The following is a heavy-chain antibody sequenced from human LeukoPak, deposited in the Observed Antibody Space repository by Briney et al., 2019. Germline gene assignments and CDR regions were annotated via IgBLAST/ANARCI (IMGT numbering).Heavy chain of an antibody. Sequence: SETLSLTCTVSGGSISSSSYYWGWIRQPPGKGLEWIGSIYYSGSTYYNPSLKSRVTISVDTSKNQFSLKLSSVTAADTAVYYCASNLQLRFLEWLPPPYYYYMDVWGKGTTVTVSS. CDR3: ASNLQLRFLEWLPPPYYYYMDV. CDR1: GGSISSSSYY. D-gene: IGHD3-3*01. CDR2: IYYSGST. J-gene: IGHJ6*03. V-gene: IGHV4-39*01.